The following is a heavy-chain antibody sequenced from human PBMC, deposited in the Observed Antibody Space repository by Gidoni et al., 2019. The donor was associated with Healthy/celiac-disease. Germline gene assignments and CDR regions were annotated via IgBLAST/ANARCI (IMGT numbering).Heavy chain of an antibody. J-gene: IGHJ4*02. V-gene: IGHV1-58*02. Sequence: QMQLVQSGPEVKKPGTSVKVSCKASGFTFTSSAMQWVRQARGQRLEWIGWIVVGSGNTNYAQKFQERVTITRDMSTSTAYMELSSLRSEDTAVYYCAAGDYYGSGRTSFDYWGQGTLVTVSS. CDR2: IVVGSGNT. D-gene: IGHD3-10*01. CDR3: AAGDYYGSGRTSFDY. CDR1: GFTFTSSA.